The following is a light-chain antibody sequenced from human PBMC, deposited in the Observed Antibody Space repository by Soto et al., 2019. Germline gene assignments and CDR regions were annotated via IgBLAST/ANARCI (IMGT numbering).Light chain of an antibody. J-gene: IGKJ2*01. V-gene: IGKV1-33*01. CDR1: QDISNY. CDR3: QQYDNLPMYT. Sequence: DIQMTQSPSSLSASVGDRVTITCQASQDISNYLNWYQQKPGKAPKLLIYDASNLETGVPSRFSGSGSGTDFTFPISSLQPEDIATYYRQQYDNLPMYTFGQGTKLEIK. CDR2: DAS.